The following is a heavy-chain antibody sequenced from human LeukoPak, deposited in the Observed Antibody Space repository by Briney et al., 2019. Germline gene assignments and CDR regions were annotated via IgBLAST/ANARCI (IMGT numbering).Heavy chain of an antibody. Sequence: PSETLSLTCAVYGGSFSGYYWSWIRQPPGKGLEWIGEINHSGSTNYNPSLKSRVTISVDTSKNQFSLKLSSVTAADTAVYYCARGIAAADFGWSDPGGQETLVPASS. D-gene: IGHD6-13*01. J-gene: IGHJ5*02. CDR3: ARGIAAADFGWSDP. CDR2: INHSGST. V-gene: IGHV4-34*01. CDR1: GGSFSGYY.